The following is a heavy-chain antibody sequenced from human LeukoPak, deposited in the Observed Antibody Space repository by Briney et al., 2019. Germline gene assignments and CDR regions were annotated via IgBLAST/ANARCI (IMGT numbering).Heavy chain of an antibody. CDR3: AKYYDILTGSALVWTDAFDI. Sequence: PGGSLRLSCAASGFTFSSYAMSWVRQAPGKGLEWVSAISGSGGSTYYADSVKGRFTIPRDNSKNTLYLQMNSLRAEDTAVYYCAKYYDILTGSALVWTDAFDIWGQGTMVTVSS. J-gene: IGHJ3*02. CDR2: ISGSGGST. V-gene: IGHV3-23*01. CDR1: GFTFSSYA. D-gene: IGHD3-9*01.